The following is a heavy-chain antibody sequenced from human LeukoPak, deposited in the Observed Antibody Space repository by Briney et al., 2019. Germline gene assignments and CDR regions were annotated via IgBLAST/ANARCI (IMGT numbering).Heavy chain of an antibody. D-gene: IGHD6-25*01. J-gene: IGHJ4*02. Sequence: GGSLRLSCAASGFTVSGNYMSWVRQAPGKGLEWVSVIYTAGSTYNADSVKGRFTISRDRSKNTLYLQMNTLRAEDTAVYFCAGGNTWPGLSYWGQGTLLTVSS. CDR2: IYTAGST. CDR1: GFTVSGNY. CDR3: AGGNTWPGLSY. V-gene: IGHV3-53*01.